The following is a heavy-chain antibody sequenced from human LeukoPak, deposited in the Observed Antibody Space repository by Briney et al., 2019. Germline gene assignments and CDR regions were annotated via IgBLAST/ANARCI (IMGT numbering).Heavy chain of an antibody. CDR2: ISCYNGDT. CDR1: GFTFTHHG. D-gene: IGHD6-19*01. CDR3: MRDPTNTSGRYAYFDY. V-gene: IGHV1-18*01. Sequence: ASVKVSCKASGFTFTHHGISWVRQAPGQGLEWMGRISCYNGDTNYAQKFQGRVTMSTDTSTTTAYMELTGLRSDDTAVYYCMRDPTNTSGRYAYFDYWGQGTLVTVSS. J-gene: IGHJ4*02.